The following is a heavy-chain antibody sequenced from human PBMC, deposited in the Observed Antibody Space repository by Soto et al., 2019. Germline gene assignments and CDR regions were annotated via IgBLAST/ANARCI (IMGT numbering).Heavy chain of an antibody. V-gene: IGHV1-18*01. CDR2: ISAYNGNT. CDR1: GYTFTSYG. D-gene: IGHD4-17*01. Sequence: ASVKVSCKASGYTFTSYGISWVRQAPGQGLEWMGWISAYNGNTNYAQKLQGRVTMTTDTSTSTAYMELRSLRSDDTAVYYCARDETSGYGDASYYWFDPWGQGTLVTVSS. J-gene: IGHJ5*02. CDR3: ARDETSGYGDASYYWFDP.